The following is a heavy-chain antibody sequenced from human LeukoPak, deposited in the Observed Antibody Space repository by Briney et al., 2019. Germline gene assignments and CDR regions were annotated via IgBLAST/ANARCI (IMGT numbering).Heavy chain of an antibody. Sequence: SETLSLTCTVSGGSISSYYWSWIRQPPGKGLEWIGEINHSGSTNYNPSLKSRVTISVDTSRNQFSLKLSSVTAADTAVYYCARRGYYDSSGYLHYYYYCYMDVWGKGTTVTVSS. V-gene: IGHV4-34*01. D-gene: IGHD3-22*01. J-gene: IGHJ6*03. CDR2: INHSGST. CDR1: GGSISSYY. CDR3: ARRGYYDSSGYLHYYYYCYMDV.